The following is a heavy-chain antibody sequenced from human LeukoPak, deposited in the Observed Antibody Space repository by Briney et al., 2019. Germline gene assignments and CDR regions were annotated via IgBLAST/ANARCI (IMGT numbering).Heavy chain of an antibody. J-gene: IGHJ4*02. D-gene: IGHD4-17*01. CDR3: ARDSSGDYAVDY. Sequence: GGSLRLSCAASGFTFSSHAIHWVRQAPGKGLEWVAFISYDGSKNYYADSVTGRFTISRDNSRNTLYLQMNSLRAEDTAVYYCARDSSGDYAVDYWGQGTLVSVSS. CDR2: ISYDGSKN. V-gene: IGHV3-30*04. CDR1: GFTFSSHA.